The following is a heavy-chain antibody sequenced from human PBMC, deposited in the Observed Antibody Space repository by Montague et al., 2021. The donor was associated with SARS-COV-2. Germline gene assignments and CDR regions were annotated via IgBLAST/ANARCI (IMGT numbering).Heavy chain of an antibody. J-gene: IGHJ4*02. V-gene: IGHV3-9*01. D-gene: IGHD3-10*01. CDR2: IGGNSVRI. CDR1: GFTLDDIA. Sequence: SLRLSCAASGFTLDDIAIHGARQLQGKALRWFPGIGGNSVRIGYADSVRGGFTISRDNAKNSLYLQMNNLRAEDTALYYCAKNIHVGGFGEQIDYWGQGTLVTVSS. CDR3: AKNIHVGGFGEQIDY.